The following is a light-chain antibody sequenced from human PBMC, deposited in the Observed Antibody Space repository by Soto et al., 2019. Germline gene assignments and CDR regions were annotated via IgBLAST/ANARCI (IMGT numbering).Light chain of an antibody. CDR2: GAS. CDR3: QQYGSSPT. J-gene: IGKJ4*01. CDR1: QSVSSHY. Sequence: EIVLTQSPGTLSLSPGERATLSCRASQSVSSHYLAWYQQKPGQAPRLLIYGASTRATGIPDRFSGSGSGTDFTLTITRLEPEDFAVYSCQQYGSSPTFDGGTKVEIK. V-gene: IGKV3-20*01.